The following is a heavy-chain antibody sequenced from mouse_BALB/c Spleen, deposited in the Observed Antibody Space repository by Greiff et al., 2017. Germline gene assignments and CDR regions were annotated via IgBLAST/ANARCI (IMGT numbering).Heavy chain of an antibody. V-gene: IGHV1S137*01. CDR3: ARGDGNYGYFDV. CDR1: GYTFTDYA. D-gene: IGHD2-1*01. CDR2: ISTYYGDA. J-gene: IGHJ1*01. Sequence: QVQLKESGAELVRPGVSVKISCKCSGYTFTDYAMHWVKQSHAKSLEWIGVISTYYGDASYNQKFKGKATMTVDKSSSTAYMELARLTSEDSAIYYCARGDGNYGYFDVWGAGTTVTVSS.